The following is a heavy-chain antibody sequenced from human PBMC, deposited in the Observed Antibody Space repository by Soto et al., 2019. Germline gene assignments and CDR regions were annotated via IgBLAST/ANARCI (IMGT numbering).Heavy chain of an antibody. J-gene: IGHJ4*02. V-gene: IGHV1-3*01. D-gene: IGHD6-6*01. CDR2: INAGNGNT. CDR1: GYTFTSYA. CDR3: APPSSSPAYFDY. Sequence: ASVKVSCKASGYTFTSYAMHWVRQAPGQRLEWMGWINAGNGNTKYSQKFQGRVTITRDTSASTAYMELSSLRSEDTAVYYCAPPSSSPAYFDYWGQGTLVTVSS.